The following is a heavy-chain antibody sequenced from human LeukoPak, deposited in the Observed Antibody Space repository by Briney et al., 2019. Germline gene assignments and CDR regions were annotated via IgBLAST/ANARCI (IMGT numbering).Heavy chain of an antibody. CDR1: GFTFSTYS. J-gene: IGHJ4*02. CDR2: ISDSGAM. Sequence: GGSLRLSCAASGFTFSTYSMKWVRQAPGKGLEWVSYISDSGAMYYADSVRGRFTISRKNAQNSLFLQMNSLRAEDTAVYYCARDGGYRGYDADCWGQGTLVTVSS. V-gene: IGHV3-48*01. CDR3: ARDGGYRGYDADC. D-gene: IGHD5-12*01.